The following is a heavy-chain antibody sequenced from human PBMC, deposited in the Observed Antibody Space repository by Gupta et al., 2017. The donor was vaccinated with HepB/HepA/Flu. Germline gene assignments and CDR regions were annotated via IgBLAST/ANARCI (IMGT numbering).Heavy chain of an antibody. D-gene: IGHD5-12*01. CDR2: ISYDGSNK. Sequence: VPGTGLEWVAVISYDGSNKYYADSVKGRFTISRDNSKNTRYLQMNSLRAEDTAVYYCAREGGGYDLVGSYYYYGMDVWGQGTTVTVSS. V-gene: IGHV3-30-3*01. CDR3: AREGGGYDLVGSYYYYGMDV. J-gene: IGHJ6*02.